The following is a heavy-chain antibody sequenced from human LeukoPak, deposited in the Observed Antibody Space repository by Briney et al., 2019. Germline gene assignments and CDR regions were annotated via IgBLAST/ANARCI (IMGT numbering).Heavy chain of an antibody. CDR3: AKRGYSGYRSRYYFDY. CDR2: INHSGST. V-gene: IGHV4-34*01. CDR1: GGSFSGYY. Sequence: SETLSLTCAVYGGSFSGYYWSWIRQVPGKGLEWIGAINHSGSTNYNPSLKSRVTISVDTSKNQFSLKLSSVTAADTAVYYCAKRGYSGYRSRYYFDYWGQGTLVTVSS. D-gene: IGHD5-12*01. J-gene: IGHJ4*02.